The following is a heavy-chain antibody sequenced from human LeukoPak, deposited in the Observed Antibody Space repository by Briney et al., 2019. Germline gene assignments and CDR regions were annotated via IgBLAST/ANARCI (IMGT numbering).Heavy chain of an antibody. CDR2: ISSSSSSYI. Sequence: GGSLRLSRAASGFTFNTYNMNWVRQAPGKGLEWVSSISSSSSSYIYYADSVKGRFTISRDNAKNSLYLQMNSLRAEDTAVYYCAREHSGYDFPGRDYYYMDVWGKGTTVTVSS. D-gene: IGHD5-12*01. CDR3: AREHSGYDFPGRDYYYMDV. CDR1: GFTFNTYN. J-gene: IGHJ6*03. V-gene: IGHV3-21*01.